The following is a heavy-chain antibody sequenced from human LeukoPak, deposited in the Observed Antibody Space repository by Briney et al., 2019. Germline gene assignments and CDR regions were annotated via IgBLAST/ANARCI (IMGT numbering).Heavy chain of an antibody. CDR1: GDSFSSKSAA. Sequence: SQTLSLTCAISGDSFSSKSAAWNWIRQSPSRGLEWLGRTFYRSKWYNDYAVSVKSRITINPDTSKNQFSLQLNSVTPEDAAVYYCARDTGTHIPFDCWGQGTLVTVSS. CDR3: ARDTGTHIPFDC. V-gene: IGHV6-1*01. CDR2: TFYRSKWYN. J-gene: IGHJ4*02. D-gene: IGHD1/OR15-1a*01.